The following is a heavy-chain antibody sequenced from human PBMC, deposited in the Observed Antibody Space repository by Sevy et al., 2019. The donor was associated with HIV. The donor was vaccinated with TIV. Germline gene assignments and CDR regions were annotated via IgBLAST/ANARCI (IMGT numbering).Heavy chain of an antibody. J-gene: IGHJ6*02. D-gene: IGHD3-10*01. V-gene: IGHV4-59*11. Sequence: SETLSLTCTVSGVSISTHSWSWIRQPPGKGLEYIGYIYYNGNANYNPSFQSRVTISGNTSMNQLSLKLTSVTAADTAVDYCARDMDNFYGMDVWGQGTTVTVSS. CDR3: ARDMDNFYGMDV. CDR1: GVSISTHS. CDR2: IYYNGNA.